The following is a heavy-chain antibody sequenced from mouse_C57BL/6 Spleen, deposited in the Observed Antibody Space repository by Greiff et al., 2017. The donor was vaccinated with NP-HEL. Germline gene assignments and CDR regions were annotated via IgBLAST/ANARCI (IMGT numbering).Heavy chain of an antibody. Sequence: EVHLVESGGGLVKPGGSLKLSCAASGFTFSDYGMHWVRQAPEKGLEWVAYISRGSSTIYYADTVKGRFTISRDNAKNTLFLQMTSLRSEDTAMYYCARGTLDYWGQGTTLTVSS. D-gene: IGHD2-14*01. CDR3: ARGTLDY. CDR2: ISRGSSTI. J-gene: IGHJ2*01. V-gene: IGHV5-17*01. CDR1: GFTFSDYG.